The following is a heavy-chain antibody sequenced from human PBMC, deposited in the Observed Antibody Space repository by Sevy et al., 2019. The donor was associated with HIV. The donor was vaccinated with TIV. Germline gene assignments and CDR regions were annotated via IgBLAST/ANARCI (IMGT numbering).Heavy chain of an antibody. D-gene: IGHD6-13*01. CDR1: GGSFSGYY. CDR2: INHSGNT. CDR3: ARVHSSNWETYYFRNYYIDV. Sequence: SETLSLTCAVYGGSFSGYYWSWIRQPPGKGLEWIAEINHSGNTNHNPSLKSRVTISVDTSKNQISLKVRSVTATDTAVYYCARVHSSNWETYYFRNYYIDVWGKGTPVTVSS. J-gene: IGHJ6*03. V-gene: IGHV4-34*01.